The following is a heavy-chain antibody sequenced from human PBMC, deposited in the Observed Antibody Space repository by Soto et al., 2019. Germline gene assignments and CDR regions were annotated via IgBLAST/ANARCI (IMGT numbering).Heavy chain of an antibody. CDR1: GGTFSSYA. CDR3: ARHMTGYYLFDY. CDR2: IIPIFGTA. Sequence: VKVSCKASGGTFSSYAISWVRQAPGQGLEWMGGIIPIFGTANYAQKFQGRVTITADESTSTAYMELSSLRSEDTAVYYCARHMTGYYLFDYWGQGTLVTVSS. D-gene: IGHD3-9*01. V-gene: IGHV1-69*13. J-gene: IGHJ4*02.